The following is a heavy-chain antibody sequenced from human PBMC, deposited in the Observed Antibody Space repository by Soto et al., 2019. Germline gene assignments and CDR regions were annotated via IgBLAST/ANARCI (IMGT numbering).Heavy chain of an antibody. CDR3: ARTRATPASRNLDY. CDR2: INPTGGT. CDR1: GGSFSGYY. J-gene: IGHJ4*02. D-gene: IGHD1-1*01. V-gene: IGHV4-34*01. Sequence: SETLSLTCAVYGGSFSGYYWSWVRQSPGKGLEWIGEINPTGGTNYNPSLKSRVTISVDTSKDQFALQLSSVTAADTAVYYCARTRATPASRNLDYWGQGTLVTVSS.